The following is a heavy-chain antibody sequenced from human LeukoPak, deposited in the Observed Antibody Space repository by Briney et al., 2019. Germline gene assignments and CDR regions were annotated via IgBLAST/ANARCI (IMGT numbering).Heavy chain of an antibody. J-gene: IGHJ4*02. CDR2: ISAYNGNT. CDR3: ARTRNYYDSSGYYLPDY. CDR1: GYTFTSYG. D-gene: IGHD3-22*01. Sequence: VASVKVSCKASGYTFTSYGISWVRQAPGQGLEWMGWISAYNGNTNYAQKLQGRVTMTTDTSTSTAYMELRSLRSDDTAVYYRARTRNYYDSSGYYLPDYWGQGTLVTVSS. V-gene: IGHV1-18*01.